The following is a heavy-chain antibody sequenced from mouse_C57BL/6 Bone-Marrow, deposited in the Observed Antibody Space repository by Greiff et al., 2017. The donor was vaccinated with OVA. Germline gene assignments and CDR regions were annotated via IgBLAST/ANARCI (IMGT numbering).Heavy chain of an antibody. D-gene: IGHD2-5*01. Sequence: VQLQQSGAELVRPGTSVKMSCKASGYTFTNYWIGWAKQRPGHGLEWIGDIYPGGGYTNYNEKFKGKATLTADKSSSTAYMQFSSLTSEDSAIYYCARKGAYYSNYEKYAMDYWGQGTSVTVSS. J-gene: IGHJ4*01. CDR2: IYPGGGYT. CDR3: ARKGAYYSNYEKYAMDY. CDR1: GYTFTNYW. V-gene: IGHV1-63*01.